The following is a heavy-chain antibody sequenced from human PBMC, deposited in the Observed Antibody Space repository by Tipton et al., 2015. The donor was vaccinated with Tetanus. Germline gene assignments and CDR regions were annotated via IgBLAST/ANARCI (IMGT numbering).Heavy chain of an antibody. D-gene: IGHD2-21*01. CDR2: ISAYSGNT. J-gene: IGHJ4*02. CDR1: GYSFTNYG. CDR3: ARAPDRISRAYDY. Sequence: QVQLVQSGAELKKPGASVKVSCKASGYSFTNYGFSWVRQAPGQGLEWMGWISAYSGNTKYPQKLQGRVTMTTDTSTSTAYMELRSLRSDGTAVYYCARAPDRISRAYDYWGQGTQIIVAS. V-gene: IGHV1-18*01.